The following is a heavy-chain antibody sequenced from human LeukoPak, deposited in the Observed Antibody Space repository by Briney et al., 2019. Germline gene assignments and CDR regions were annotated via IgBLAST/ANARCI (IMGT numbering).Heavy chain of an antibody. CDR1: GYTFTGYY. CDR2: INPNSGGT. Sequence: ASVKVSCKASGYTFTGYYMHWVRQAPGQGLEWMGRINPNSGGTNYAQKFQGRVTMTRDTSISTAYMELSRLRSDDTAVYYCARATRHIVVVPAAIMFDPWGQGILVTVSS. CDR3: ARATRHIVVVPAAIMFDP. J-gene: IGHJ5*02. V-gene: IGHV1-2*06. D-gene: IGHD2-2*01.